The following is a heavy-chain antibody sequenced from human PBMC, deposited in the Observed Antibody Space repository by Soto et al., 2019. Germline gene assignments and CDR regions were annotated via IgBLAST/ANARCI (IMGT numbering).Heavy chain of an antibody. CDR2: FDPEDGET. CDR3: ASPPSAGFFDY. Sequence: ASVKVSCKVSGYTLTELSMYWVRQAPGKGLEWMGGFDPEDGETIYAQKFQGRVTMTEDTFTDTAYMELSSLRSKDTAVYYCASPPSAGFFDYWGQGTLVTVSS. J-gene: IGHJ4*02. V-gene: IGHV1-24*01. CDR1: GYTLTELS. D-gene: IGHD2-15*01.